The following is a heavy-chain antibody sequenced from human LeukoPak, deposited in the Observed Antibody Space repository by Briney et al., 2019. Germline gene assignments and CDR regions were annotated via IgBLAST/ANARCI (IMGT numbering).Heavy chain of an antibody. D-gene: IGHD6-13*01. V-gene: IGHV3-9*01. CDR2: ISWNSGNI. J-gene: IGHJ5*02. Sequence: PGGSLRLSCAASGFTFDDYAMHWVRQAPGRGLEWVSGISWNSGNIVYVDSVKGRFTISRDNAKNSLYLQMNSLRPEDTAFYYCVKGATSRWYDWFDPWGQGTLVTVSS. CDR1: GFTFDDYA. CDR3: VKGATSRWYDWFDP.